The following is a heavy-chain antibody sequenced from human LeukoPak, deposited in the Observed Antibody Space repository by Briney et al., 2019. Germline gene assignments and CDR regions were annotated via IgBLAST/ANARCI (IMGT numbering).Heavy chain of an antibody. D-gene: IGHD3-22*01. V-gene: IGHV3-7*01. CDR1: GFTFSSYW. CDR2: IKQDGSEK. Sequence: GSLRLSCAASGFTFSSYWMSWVRQAPGKGLEWVANIKQDGSEKYYVDSVKGRFTISRDNAKNSLYLQMNSLRAEDTAVYYCARESYDSSGYDNWFDPWGQGTLVTVSP. CDR3: ARESYDSSGYDNWFDP. J-gene: IGHJ5*02.